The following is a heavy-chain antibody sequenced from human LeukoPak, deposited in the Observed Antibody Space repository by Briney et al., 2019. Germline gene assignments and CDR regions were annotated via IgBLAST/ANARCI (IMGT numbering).Heavy chain of an antibody. CDR2: IKEDGSEK. V-gene: IGHV3-7*04. Sequence: PGGSLRLSCAASGFTFSRDWMTWVRQAPGKGLEWVANIKEDGSEKYYVDSVKGRFTISRDNAKNSLYLQMNSLRAEDTAVYYCARAGMETDPLDYYYYMDVWGKGTTVTVS. CDR1: GFTFSRDW. CDR3: ARAGMETDPLDYYYYMDV. D-gene: IGHD5-18*01. J-gene: IGHJ6*03.